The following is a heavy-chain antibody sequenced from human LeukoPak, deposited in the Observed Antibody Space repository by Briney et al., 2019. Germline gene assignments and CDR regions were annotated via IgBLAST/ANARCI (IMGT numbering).Heavy chain of an antibody. CDR3: ARGPPTVTPYYFDY. D-gene: IGHD4-17*01. J-gene: IGHJ4*02. Sequence: GASVKVSCKASGGTFSSYAISWVRQAPGQGLEWMGGIIPIFGTANYAQKFQGRVTITADESTSTAYMELSSLRSEDTAVYHCARGPPTVTPYYFDYWGQGTLVTVSS. V-gene: IGHV1-69*13. CDR1: GGTFSSYA. CDR2: IIPIFGTA.